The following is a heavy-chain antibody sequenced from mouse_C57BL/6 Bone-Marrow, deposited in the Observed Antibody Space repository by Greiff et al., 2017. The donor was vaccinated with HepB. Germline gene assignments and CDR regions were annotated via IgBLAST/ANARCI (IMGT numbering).Heavy chain of an antibody. CDR1: GFNIKDDY. CDR3: TPYYYGSLYFDY. J-gene: IGHJ2*01. D-gene: IGHD1-1*01. CDR2: IDPENGDT. Sequence: VQLQQSGAELVRPGASVTLSCTASGFNIKDDYMHWVKQRPEQGLEWIGWIDPENGDTEYASKFQGKATITADTSSNTAYLQLSSLTSEDTAVYYCTPYYYGSLYFDYWGQGTTLTVSS. V-gene: IGHV14-4*01.